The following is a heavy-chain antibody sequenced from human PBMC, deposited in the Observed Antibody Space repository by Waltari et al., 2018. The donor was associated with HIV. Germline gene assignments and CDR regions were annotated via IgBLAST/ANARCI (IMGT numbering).Heavy chain of an antibody. D-gene: IGHD3-10*02. CDR2: NNPNRGGT. J-gene: IGHJ3*02. CDR1: GYTFTGYY. CDR3: ARVLFDPGAFDI. Sequence: QVQLVQSGAEVKKPGASVKVSCKASGYTFTGYYMHWVRQAPGQGLEWMGWNNPNRGGTNYAQKFQGRVTMTRDTSISTAYMELSRLRSDDTAVYYCARVLFDPGAFDIWGQGTMVTVSS. V-gene: IGHV1-2*02.